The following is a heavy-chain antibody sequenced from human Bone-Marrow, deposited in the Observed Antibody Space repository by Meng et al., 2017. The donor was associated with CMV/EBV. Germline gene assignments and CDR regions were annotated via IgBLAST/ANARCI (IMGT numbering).Heavy chain of an antibody. J-gene: IGHJ3*02. V-gene: IGHV4-39*07. CDR1: GGSISSSSYY. CDR2: IYYSGST. CDR3: ARGPQVSWLRSRLAAFDI. Sequence: SETLSLTCTVSGGSISSSSYYWGWIRQPPGKGLEWIGSIYYSGSTYYNPSLKSRVTISVDTSKNQFSLKLSSVTAADTAVYYCARGPQVSWLRSRLAAFDIWGQETMVTVSS. D-gene: IGHD5-12*01.